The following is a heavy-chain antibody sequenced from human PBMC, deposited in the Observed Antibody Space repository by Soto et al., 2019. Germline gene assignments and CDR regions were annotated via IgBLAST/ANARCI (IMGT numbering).Heavy chain of an antibody. V-gene: IGHV1-18*01. CDR2: ISAYNGNT. CDR3: ARLYHYSGYDIHGVDP. J-gene: IGHJ5*02. D-gene: IGHD5-12*01. CDR1: GYTFTSYG. Sequence: QVQLVQSGAEVKKPGASGKVSCKASGYTFTSYGISWVRQAPGQGLEWMGWISAYNGNTNYAQKLQGRDTMTTDTSTSTAYMELRSLRSDDTAVYYCARLYHYSGYDIHGVDPWGPGPLVTVSS.